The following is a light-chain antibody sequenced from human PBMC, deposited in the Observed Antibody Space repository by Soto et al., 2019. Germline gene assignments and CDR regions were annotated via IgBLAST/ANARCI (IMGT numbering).Light chain of an antibody. Sequence: DIQMTQSPSTLSASVGDRVTITCRASQSISRWLAWYQQKPGKAPKLLLYDASTLQSGVPSRFSGSGSGTEFSLNSSSLQPDDFATYFCQQYNSYSTFGQGTKVDIK. V-gene: IGKV1-5*01. CDR3: QQYNSYST. CDR1: QSISRW. J-gene: IGKJ1*01. CDR2: DAS.